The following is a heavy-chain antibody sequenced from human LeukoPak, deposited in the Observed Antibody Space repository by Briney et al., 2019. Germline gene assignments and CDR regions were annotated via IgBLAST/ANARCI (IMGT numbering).Heavy chain of an antibody. Sequence: SETLSLTCAVYGGSFSGYYWSWIRRPPGKGLEWIGEINHSGSTNCNPSLKSRVTISVDTSKNQFSLKLSSVTAADTAVYYCARGLADCSSTSCYVDYWGQGTLVTVSS. J-gene: IGHJ4*02. V-gene: IGHV4-34*01. CDR3: ARGLADCSSTSCYVDY. CDR1: GGSFSGYY. CDR2: INHSGST. D-gene: IGHD2-2*01.